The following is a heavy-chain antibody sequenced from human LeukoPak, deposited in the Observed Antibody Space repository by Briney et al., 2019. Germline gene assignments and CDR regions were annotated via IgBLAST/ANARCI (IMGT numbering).Heavy chain of an antibody. J-gene: IGHJ4*02. CDR1: GFTFSSYA. V-gene: IGHV3-30*04. CDR2: ISYDGSNH. CDR3: ARGNIVSTITAVDY. D-gene: IGHD5/OR15-5a*01. Sequence: WSLRLSCASSGFTFSSYAMHWVRQASGKGLEWVAVISYDGSNHHNPDSVKGRFTVSSDNPKNTLYLQMNSLRSEDTAVYYCARGNIVSTITAVDYWGQGPLVTVPS.